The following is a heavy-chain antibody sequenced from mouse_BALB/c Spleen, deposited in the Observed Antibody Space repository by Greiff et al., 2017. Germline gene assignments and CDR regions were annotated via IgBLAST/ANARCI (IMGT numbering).Heavy chain of an antibody. CDR1: GYSITSGYY. D-gene: IGHD2-1*01. CDR2: ISYDGSN. Sequence: DVQLQESGPGLVKPSQSLSLTCSVTGYSITSGYYWNWIRQFPGNKLEWMGYISYDGSNNYNPSLKNRISITRDTSKNQFFLKLNSVNTEDTATYYCARGGGNYVLFAYWGQGTLVTVSA. V-gene: IGHV3-6*02. CDR3: ARGGGNYVLFAY. J-gene: IGHJ3*01.